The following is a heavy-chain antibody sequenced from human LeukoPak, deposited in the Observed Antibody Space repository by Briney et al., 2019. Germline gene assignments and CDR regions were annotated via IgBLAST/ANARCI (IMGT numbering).Heavy chain of an antibody. J-gene: IGHJ4*02. CDR2: IYSGGST. D-gene: IGHD4-17*01. CDR1: GFTVSSNY. V-gene: IGHV3-66*01. CDR3: ARSRKEASVTPFDY. Sequence: PGGSLRLSCAASGFTVSSNYMSWVRQAPGKGLEWVSVIYSGGSTYYADSVKGRFTISRDNSKNTLYLQMNSLRAEDTAVYYCARSRKEASVTPFDYWGQGTLVTVSS.